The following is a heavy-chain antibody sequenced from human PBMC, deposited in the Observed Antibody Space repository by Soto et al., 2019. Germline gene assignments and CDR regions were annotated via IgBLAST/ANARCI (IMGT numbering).Heavy chain of an antibody. CDR3: ARGERDMATMKRYFDD. V-gene: IGHV1-69*12. J-gene: IGHJ4*02. CDR2: IIPIFGPP. Sequence: QVQLVQSGAEVKKPGSSVKVSCKASGGTFNWYAISWVRQAPGQELEWMGGIIPIFGPPNYAQKFQDRLTITADEETSTAYMELSSLRSEATAAYYCARGERDMATMKRYFDDWGQGTLVTVSS. CDR1: GGTFNWYA. D-gene: IGHD5-12*01.